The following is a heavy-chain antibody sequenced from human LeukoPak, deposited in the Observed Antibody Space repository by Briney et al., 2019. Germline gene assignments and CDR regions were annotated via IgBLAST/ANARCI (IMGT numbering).Heavy chain of an antibody. V-gene: IGHV3-21*01. CDR2: ISSSSSYI. D-gene: IGHD2/OR15-2a*01. CDR3: ARGGRLPFRDALDI. J-gene: IGHJ3*02. CDR1: GFTFSSYS. Sequence: PGGSLRLSCAASGFTFSSYSMNWVRQAPRKGLEWVSSISSSSSYIYYADPVKGRFTISRDNAKNSLYLQMNSLRAEDTAVYYCARGGRLPFRDALDIWGQGTMVTVSS.